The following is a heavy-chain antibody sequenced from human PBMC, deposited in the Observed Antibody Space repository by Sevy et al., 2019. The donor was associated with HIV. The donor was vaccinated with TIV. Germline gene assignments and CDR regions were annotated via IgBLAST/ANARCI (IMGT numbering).Heavy chain of an antibody. Sequence: GGSLRLSCVTSGFTFRTSGMHWVRQSPGKGLEWVAMISYDEAHKNYADSVRGRFSISKDNSKNTLYLQMSSLKTEDTAVYYCAKDYSAGITFVRGAYRARGDYFDYWGQGTQVTVSS. J-gene: IGHJ4*02. CDR2: ISYDEAHK. CDR3: AKDYSAGITFVRGAYRARGDYFDY. D-gene: IGHD3-10*01. CDR1: GFTFRTSG. V-gene: IGHV3-30*18.